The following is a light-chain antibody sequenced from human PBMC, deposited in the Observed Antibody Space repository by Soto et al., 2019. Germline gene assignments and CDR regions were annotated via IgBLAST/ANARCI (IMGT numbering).Light chain of an antibody. CDR1: SSNIGAGYE. CDR3: QSYDSSLSGDV. CDR2: ENN. J-gene: IGLJ1*01. Sequence: QAVVTQPPSVSEAPGQRVTISCTGSSSNIGAGYEAHWYQQVPGTAPKLLIYENNNRPSGVPDRFSGSKSGTSASLAITGLQAEDEAEYYCQSYDSSLSGDVFGTGTKVTVL. V-gene: IGLV1-40*01.